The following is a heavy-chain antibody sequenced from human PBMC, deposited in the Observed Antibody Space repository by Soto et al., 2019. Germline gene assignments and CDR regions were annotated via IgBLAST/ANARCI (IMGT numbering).Heavy chain of an antibody. Sequence: GSLRLSCAASGFTFSSYAMHWVRQAPGKGLEWVAVISYDGSNKYYADSVKGRFTISRDNSKNTLYLQMNSLRAEDTAVYYCARTEQQLPLDYWGQGTLVTVSS. CDR1: GFTFSSYA. V-gene: IGHV3-30-3*01. J-gene: IGHJ4*02. CDR2: ISYDGSNK. CDR3: ARTEQQLPLDY. D-gene: IGHD6-13*01.